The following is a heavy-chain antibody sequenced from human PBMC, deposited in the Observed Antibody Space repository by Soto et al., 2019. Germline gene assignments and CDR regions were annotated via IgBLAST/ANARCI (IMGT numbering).Heavy chain of an antibody. J-gene: IGHJ6*02. V-gene: IGHV4-31*03. Sequence: SETLSLTCTVSGGSISSGGYYWSWIRQHPGKGLEWIGYIYYSGSTYYNPSLKSRVTISVDTSKNQFSLKLSSVTAADTAVYYCAREVDYYDSSGYHPRNPYYYGMDVWGQGTTVTVSS. CDR2: IYYSGST. CDR3: AREVDYYDSSGYHPRNPYYYGMDV. CDR1: GGSISSGGYY. D-gene: IGHD3-22*01.